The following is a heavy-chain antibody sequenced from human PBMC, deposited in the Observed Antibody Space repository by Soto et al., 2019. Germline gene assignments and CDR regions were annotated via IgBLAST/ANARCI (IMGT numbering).Heavy chain of an antibody. D-gene: IGHD1-26*01. CDR2: ISSSGSTT. Sequence: PGGSLRLSCAASGFTFSDYYMSWIRQAPGKGLEWASYISSSGSTTYYADSVEGRFTISRDNAKNSLNLQMNSLRAEDTAVYYCAISIVGATGFDTGGQETRVPFSS. V-gene: IGHV3-11*01. CDR1: GFTFSDYY. CDR3: AISIVGATGFDT. J-gene: IGHJ4*02.